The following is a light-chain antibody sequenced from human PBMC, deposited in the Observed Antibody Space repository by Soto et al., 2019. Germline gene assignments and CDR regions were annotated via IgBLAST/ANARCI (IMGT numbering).Light chain of an antibody. CDR3: QHYGSPPAWT. J-gene: IGKJ1*01. V-gene: IGKV3-20*01. Sequence: EIVLAQSPGTLSLSPGERATLSCRASQSFSSSFLAWYQQKPGQAPRLLIYGASSSATGTPDRFSGSGSGADFTLSISRLEPEDSAVYYGQHYGSPPAWTFGQGTKVEVK. CDR1: QSFSSSF. CDR2: GAS.